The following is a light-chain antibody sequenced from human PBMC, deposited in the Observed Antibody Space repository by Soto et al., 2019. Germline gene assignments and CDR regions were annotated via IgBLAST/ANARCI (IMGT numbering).Light chain of an antibody. CDR2: EVT. CDR1: SSDVWSWNL. V-gene: IGLV2-14*02. Sequence: QSLLTQPGSVSQSPGLSITSSCTGTSSDVWSWNLVSWYQQRPGKAPKLISSEVTNRPSGVCNRFSGSKTGIPATLTPSLLPADEEAAYSGGSNTTGSAPVVCGGGTQLT. J-gene: IGLJ7*01. CDR3: GSNTTGSAPVV.